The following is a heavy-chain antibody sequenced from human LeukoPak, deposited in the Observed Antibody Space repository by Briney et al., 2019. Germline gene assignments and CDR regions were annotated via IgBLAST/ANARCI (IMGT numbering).Heavy chain of an antibody. CDR2: ISSTSTYM. CDR3: ARVVAGIDWFDP. J-gene: IGHJ5*02. CDR1: GFIFSRTT. D-gene: IGHD6-19*01. V-gene: IGHV3-21*01. Sequence: GGSLRLSCAASGFIFSRTTMNWVRQAPGKGLEWVSSISSTSTYMYYADSVKGRFIISRDNAQRSSYLQMHSLRGEDTAVYYCARVVAGIDWFDPWGQGTLVTVSS.